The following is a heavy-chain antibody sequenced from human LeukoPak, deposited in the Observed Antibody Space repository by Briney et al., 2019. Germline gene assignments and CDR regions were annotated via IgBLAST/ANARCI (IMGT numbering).Heavy chain of an antibody. V-gene: IGHV3-23*01. CDR2: ISGSGYST. CDR1: GFTFSSSA. CDR3: AKVSWSSGSYSGGY. Sequence: GGSLRLSCATSGFTFSSSAMSWVRQAPGKGLEWVSAISGSGYSTYYADSVKGRFTISRDNSKNTLYLQMNSLRAEDTAVYYCAKVSWSSGSYSGGYWGQGTLVTVSS. D-gene: IGHD1-26*01. J-gene: IGHJ4*02.